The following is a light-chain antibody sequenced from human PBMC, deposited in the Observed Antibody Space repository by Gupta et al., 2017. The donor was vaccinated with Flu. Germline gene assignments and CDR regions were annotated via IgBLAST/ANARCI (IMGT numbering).Light chain of an antibody. V-gene: IGLV7-43*01. J-gene: IGLJ3*02. CDR3: LLYYGGSQRV. CDR2: IKS. Sequence: QTVLTQQPSPPVSLVGTVTLTCASSTAAVTNAYYPNWFQQKPGEAPRTLIYIKSYKQSWTPARFSGSLLGGKAALTLSVGQPEDEADYYCLLYYGGSQRVFGGGTKLTGL. CDR1: TAAVTNAYY.